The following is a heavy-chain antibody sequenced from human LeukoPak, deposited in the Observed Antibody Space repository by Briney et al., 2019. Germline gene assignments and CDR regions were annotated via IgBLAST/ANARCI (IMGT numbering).Heavy chain of an antibody. CDR1: GGSISSYY. D-gene: IGHD6-19*01. V-gene: IGHV4-59*08. CDR3: ARGHGSSGPFDY. Sequence: SETLSLTCTVSGGSISSYYWSWIRQPPGKGLEWIGYIYYSGSTNYNPSLKSRVTISVDTSKNQFSLKLSSVTAADTAVYYCARGHGSSGPFDYWGQGTLVTVSS. CDR2: IYYSGST. J-gene: IGHJ4*02.